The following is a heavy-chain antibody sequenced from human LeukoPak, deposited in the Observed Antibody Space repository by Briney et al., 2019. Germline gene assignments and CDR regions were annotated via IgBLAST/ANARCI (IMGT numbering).Heavy chain of an antibody. CDR3: ARGTGCDY. D-gene: IGHD2-8*02. Sequence: GGSLRLSCAASGFTFSSYGMNWVRQAPGKGLEWVSYISSSGSTTYYADSVKGRFTISRDNAKSSLYLQANSLRAEDTAVYYCARGTGCDYWGQGTLVTVSS. CDR2: ISSSGSTT. CDR1: GFTFSSYG. V-gene: IGHV3-48*03. J-gene: IGHJ4*02.